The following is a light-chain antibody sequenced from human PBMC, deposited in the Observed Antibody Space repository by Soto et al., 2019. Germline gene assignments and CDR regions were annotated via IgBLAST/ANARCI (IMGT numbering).Light chain of an antibody. V-gene: IGKV3-15*01. J-gene: IGKJ4*01. Sequence: EMVLTQSPAALSVSPGESATLSCSGSQRVRSIYLAWYQQKPGEAPRLLIYGASTRAAGIPARFSGSGSGTEFTLTITSLQSEDFAVYYCQQYSNWPLTFGGGTKVDIK. CDR1: QRVRSI. CDR3: QQYSNWPLT. CDR2: GAS.